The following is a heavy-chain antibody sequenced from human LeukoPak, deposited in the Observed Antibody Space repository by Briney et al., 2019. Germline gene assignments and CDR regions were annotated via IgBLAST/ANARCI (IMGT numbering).Heavy chain of an antibody. Sequence: ASVKVSCKASGGTFSSYAISWVRQAPGQGLEWMGWMNPNSGNTGYAQKFQGRATMTRNTSISTAYMELSSLRSEDTAVYYCARRAIVGATDYWGQGTLVTVSS. CDR2: MNPNSGNT. V-gene: IGHV1-8*02. D-gene: IGHD1-26*01. CDR1: GGTFSSYA. J-gene: IGHJ4*02. CDR3: ARRAIVGATDY.